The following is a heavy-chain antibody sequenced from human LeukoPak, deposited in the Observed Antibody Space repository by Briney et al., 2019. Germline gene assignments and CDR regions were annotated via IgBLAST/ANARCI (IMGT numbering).Heavy chain of an antibody. CDR3: ATGEDTAGGFDY. J-gene: IGHJ4*02. D-gene: IGHD2-15*01. Sequence: ASVKVSCKVSGYTLTELSMHWVRQAPGKGLERMGDFDPEDGETIYAQKFQGRVTMTEDTATDTAYMELSSLRSEDTAVYYCATGEDTAGGFDYWGQGTLVTVSS. CDR1: GYTLTELS. CDR2: FDPEDGET. V-gene: IGHV1-24*01.